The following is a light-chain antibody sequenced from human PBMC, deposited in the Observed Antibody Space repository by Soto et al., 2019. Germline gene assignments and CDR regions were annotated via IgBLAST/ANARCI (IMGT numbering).Light chain of an antibody. V-gene: IGLV2-14*01. Sequence: QSVPTQPASVSGSPGQSITISCTGTSSDVGGYNYVSWFQQHPGKAPKLMIYEVITRPSGVSNRFSGSKSGNTASLTISGLQAEDEADYYCSSYTSSSTYVFGTGTKLTVL. CDR1: SSDVGGYNY. J-gene: IGLJ1*01. CDR3: SSYTSSSTYV. CDR2: EVI.